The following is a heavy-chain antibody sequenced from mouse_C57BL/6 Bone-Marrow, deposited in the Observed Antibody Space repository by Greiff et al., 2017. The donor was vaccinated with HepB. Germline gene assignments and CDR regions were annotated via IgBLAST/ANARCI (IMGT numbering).Heavy chain of an antibody. CDR1: GFTFSDYG. CDR2: ISSGSGTI. D-gene: IGHD1-1*01. V-gene: IGHV5-17*01. Sequence: EVKLVESGGGLVKPGGSLKLSCAASGFTFSDYGMHWVRQAPEKGLEWVAYISSGSGTIYYADTVKGRFTISRDNAKNTLFLQMTSLTSEDTAMYYCARPCIYYYGSSQGYARDYGGQGTSVTVSA. J-gene: IGHJ4*01. CDR3: ARPCIYYYGSSQGYARDY.